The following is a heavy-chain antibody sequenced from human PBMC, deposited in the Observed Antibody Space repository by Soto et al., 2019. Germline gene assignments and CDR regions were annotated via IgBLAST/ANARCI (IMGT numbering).Heavy chain of an antibody. J-gene: IGHJ5*02. CDR1: GGSISSSNW. CDR3: ARQCRGVTCHWFVP. CDR2: IYHSGST. V-gene: IGHV4-4*02. D-gene: IGHD2-15*01. Sequence: SETLSLTCAVSGGSISSSNWWSWVRQPPGKGLEWIGEIYHSGSTNYNPSLKSRVTISVDTSKNQFSLTLTSVTAADTAVYYCARQCRGVTCHWFVPWGQGTLVTVSS.